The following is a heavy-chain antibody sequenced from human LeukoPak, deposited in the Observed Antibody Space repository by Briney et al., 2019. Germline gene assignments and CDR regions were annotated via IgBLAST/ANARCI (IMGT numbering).Heavy chain of an antibody. CDR2: IYTSGRT. J-gene: IGHJ6*03. Sequence: SETLSLTCTVSGGSINDYYWSWIRQPAGKGLEWIGRIYTSGRTNYNPSLKSRVTMSVDTSENHFSLKLTSVTAEDTALYYCARGGGIPDPDYYYYYYMDVWGKGTTVTVSS. CDR3: ARGGGIPDPDYYYYYYMDV. V-gene: IGHV4-4*07. D-gene: IGHD2-2*02. CDR1: GGSINDYY.